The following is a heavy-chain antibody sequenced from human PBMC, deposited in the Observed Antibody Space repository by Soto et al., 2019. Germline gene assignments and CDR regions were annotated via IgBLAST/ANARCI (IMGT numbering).Heavy chain of an antibody. J-gene: IGHJ4*02. Sequence: QVQLVQSGAEVKKPGSSVKVSCQASVGTFSSYAISWVRQAPGQGLAWMGGIIPIFGTANYAQKFQGRVTITADQSTSTAYMELSSLRSEDTSVNYCSGSAHPPITGYSSVYWGQGTLVTVSS. CDR2: IIPIFGTA. CDR3: SGSAHPPITGYSSVY. D-gene: IGHD2-15*01. V-gene: IGHV1-69*01. CDR1: VGTFSSYA.